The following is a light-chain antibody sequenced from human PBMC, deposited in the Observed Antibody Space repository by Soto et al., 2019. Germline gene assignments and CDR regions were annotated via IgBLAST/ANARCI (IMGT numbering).Light chain of an antibody. J-gene: IGLJ1*01. Sequence: QSALTQPASVSASPGQSITISCTGPSTDVGAYNYVSWYQQHPGKAPKLIIYEVSNRPSGVSNRFSGSKSGNTASLTISGLQAEDEADYYCSSSTPSSDTRVFGTGTKVTV. CDR2: EVS. CDR3: SSSTPSSDTRV. CDR1: STDVGAYNY. V-gene: IGLV2-14*01.